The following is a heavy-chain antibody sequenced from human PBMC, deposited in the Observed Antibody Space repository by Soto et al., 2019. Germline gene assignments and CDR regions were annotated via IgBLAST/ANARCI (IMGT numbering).Heavy chain of an antibody. CDR2: VSWNSGTM. D-gene: IGHD2-2*01. Sequence: EVQLVESGGGLVQPGRSLRLSCAASGFSFDEYAMHWVRQAPGKGLAWVSGVSWNSGTMGYGDSVRGRFAISRDNAKNSLYLQMNSLTTGDTALYYCAKGFCSSTRCLTYSYMDVWGKGTTVTVSS. CDR3: AKGFCSSTRCLTYSYMDV. V-gene: IGHV3-9*01. J-gene: IGHJ6*03. CDR1: GFSFDEYA.